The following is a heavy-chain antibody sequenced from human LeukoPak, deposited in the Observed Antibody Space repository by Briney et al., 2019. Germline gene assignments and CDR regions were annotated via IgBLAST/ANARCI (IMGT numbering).Heavy chain of an antibody. CDR2: INWNGGST. J-gene: IGHJ4*02. CDR1: GFTFDDYG. V-gene: IGHV3-20*04. Sequence: GGSLRLSCAASGFTFDDYGMSWVRQVPGKGLEWVSGINWNGGSTGYADSVKGQFTISRDNAKNSLYLQMDSLRVEDTALYYCARGIRFLEWLSGFDYWGQGTLVTVSP. CDR3: ARGIRFLEWLSGFDY. D-gene: IGHD3-3*01.